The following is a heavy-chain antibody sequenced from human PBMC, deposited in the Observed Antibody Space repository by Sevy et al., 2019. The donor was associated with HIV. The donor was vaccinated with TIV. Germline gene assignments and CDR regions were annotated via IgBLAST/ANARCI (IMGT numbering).Heavy chain of an antibody. CDR2: ISAYNGNT. CDR1: GYTFTSYG. D-gene: IGHD6-6*01. V-gene: IGHV1-18*01. J-gene: IGHJ6*02. Sequence: ASVKVSCKASGYTFTSYGISWVRQAPGQGLEWMGWISAYNGNTNYAQKLQGRVTMTTDRSTSTAYMELRSLRSDDRAGYYCARDDEYSSSTGVYYYYYGMDVWGQGTTVTVSS. CDR3: ARDDEYSSSTGVYYYYYGMDV.